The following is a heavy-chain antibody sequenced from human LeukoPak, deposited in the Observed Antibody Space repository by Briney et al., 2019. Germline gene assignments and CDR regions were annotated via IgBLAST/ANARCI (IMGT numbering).Heavy chain of an antibody. D-gene: IGHD4/OR15-4a*01. CDR2: INQSGST. CDR1: GGSFSGYY. Sequence: PSETLSLTCAVYGGSFSGYYWSWIRRPPGKGLEWIAEINQSGSTNYNLCFVSGGTISVDTSKNQSSLKLGNVRPADPAEDYGVRANVTHTYYFDYCGQGALVT. J-gene: IGHJ4*02. V-gene: IGHV4-34*06. CDR3: VRANVTHTYYFDY.